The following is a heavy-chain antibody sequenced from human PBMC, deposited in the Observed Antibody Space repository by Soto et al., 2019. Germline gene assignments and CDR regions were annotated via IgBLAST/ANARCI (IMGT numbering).Heavy chain of an antibody. CDR3: AKPGYSSSWYMSRHFDY. J-gene: IGHJ4*02. CDR1: GFTFSSYA. V-gene: IGHV3-23*01. D-gene: IGHD6-13*01. Sequence: GGSLRLSCAASGFTFSSYAMSWVRQAPGKGLEWVSAISGSGGSTYYADSVKGRFTISRDNSKNTLYLQMNSLRAEDTAVYYCAKPGYSSSWYMSRHFDYWGQGTLVTVSS. CDR2: ISGSGGST.